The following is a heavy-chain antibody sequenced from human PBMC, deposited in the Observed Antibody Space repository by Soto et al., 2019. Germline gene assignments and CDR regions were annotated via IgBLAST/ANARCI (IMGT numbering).Heavy chain of an antibody. CDR3: ARHYYEILTGYYWNYFNY. Sequence: PSETLSLTCTVSGGSISSSGHYWGWIRQHPGKGLEWIGYIYHSGTTYYNPSLNSRITISVDTSKNHFSLKLSSVTAGETAVYCCARHYYEILTGYYWNYFNYWGQGTLVTVS. CDR2: IYHSGTT. J-gene: IGHJ4*02. V-gene: IGHV4-31*03. D-gene: IGHD3-9*01. CDR1: GGSISSSGHY.